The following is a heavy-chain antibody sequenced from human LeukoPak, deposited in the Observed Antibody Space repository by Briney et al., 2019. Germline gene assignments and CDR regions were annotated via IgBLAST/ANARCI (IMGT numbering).Heavy chain of an antibody. V-gene: IGHV3-7*01. CDR1: GSFTFANYW. CDR3: EVYSA. J-gene: IGHJ1*01. D-gene: IGHD4-11*01. Sequence: GGSLRLSCAASGSFTFANYWMNWLRQAPGKGLEWVANINQDASRIYYVDSVEGRFTISRDNAKNSLYLQMNSLSAGDTAVYYCEVYSAWGQGTLVTVSS. CDR2: INQDASRI.